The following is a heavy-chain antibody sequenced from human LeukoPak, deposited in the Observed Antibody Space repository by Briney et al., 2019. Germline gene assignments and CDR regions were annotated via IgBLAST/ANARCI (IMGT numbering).Heavy chain of an antibody. V-gene: IGHV3-30*03. D-gene: IGHD6-6*01. Sequence: GRSLRLSCAASGFSFSSYGMHWARQAPGKGLEWVAVIAYDGSKKYYADSVKGRFTISRDNSKNTLYLQMNSLRAEDTAVYYCARDPVAIAAREWFDPWGQGTLVTVSS. CDR1: GFSFSSYG. CDR2: IAYDGSKK. J-gene: IGHJ5*02. CDR3: ARDPVAIAAREWFDP.